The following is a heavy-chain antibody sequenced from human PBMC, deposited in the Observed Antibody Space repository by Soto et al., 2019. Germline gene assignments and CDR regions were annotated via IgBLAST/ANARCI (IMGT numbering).Heavy chain of an antibody. V-gene: IGHV4-59*01. Sequence: SATLSLTCTVSGGSISSYYWSWIRQPPGKGLEWIGYIYYSGSTNYNPSLKSRVTISVDTSKNQFSLKLSSVTAADTAVYYCARVGWALYYFDYWGQGTLVTVS. CDR3: ARVGWALYYFDY. CDR1: GGSISSYY. J-gene: IGHJ4*02. CDR2: IYYSGST. D-gene: IGHD1-26*01.